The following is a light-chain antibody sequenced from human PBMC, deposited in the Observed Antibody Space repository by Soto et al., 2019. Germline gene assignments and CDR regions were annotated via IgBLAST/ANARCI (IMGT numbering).Light chain of an antibody. CDR1: SGLSSYI. Sequence: QPVLTQSSSASASLGSSVKLTCTLSSGLSSYIIAWHQQQPGKAPRYLMKLEGSGSYNKGSGLPDRFSGSTSGADRYLTISNLQFEDEADYYCETWDFNTRVFGGGTKLTVL. CDR2: LEGSGSY. CDR3: ETWDFNTRV. J-gene: IGLJ3*02. V-gene: IGLV4-60*02.